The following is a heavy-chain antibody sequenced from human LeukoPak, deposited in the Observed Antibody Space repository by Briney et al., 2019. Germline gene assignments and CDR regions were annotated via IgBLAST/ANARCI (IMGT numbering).Heavy chain of an antibody. Sequence: GRSLRLSCAASGFTFDDYAMHWVRQAPGKGLEWVSGISWNSGSIGYADSVKGRFTISRDNSKNTLYLQMNSLRAEDTAVYYCARESVFRSAARPRNAFDIWGQGTMVTVSS. D-gene: IGHD6-6*01. J-gene: IGHJ3*02. V-gene: IGHV3-9*01. CDR2: ISWNSGSI. CDR1: GFTFDDYA. CDR3: ARESVFRSAARPRNAFDI.